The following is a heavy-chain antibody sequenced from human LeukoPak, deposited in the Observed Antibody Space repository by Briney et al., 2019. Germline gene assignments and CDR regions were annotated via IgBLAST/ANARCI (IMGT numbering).Heavy chain of an antibody. J-gene: IGHJ4*02. Sequence: GGSLRLSCAASGFTFSSYSMNWVRQAPGKGLEWVSSISSSSSYIYYADSVKGRFTISRDNAKNSLYLQMNSLRAEDTAVYYCAGETYDILTGYQYYFDYWGQGTLVTVSS. CDR2: ISSSSSYI. CDR1: GFTFSSYS. D-gene: IGHD3-9*01. CDR3: AGETYDILTGYQYYFDY. V-gene: IGHV3-21*01.